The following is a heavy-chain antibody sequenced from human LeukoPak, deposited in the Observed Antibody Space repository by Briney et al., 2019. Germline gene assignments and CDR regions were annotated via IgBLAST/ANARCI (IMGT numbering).Heavy chain of an antibody. J-gene: IGHJ4*02. Sequence: PGGSLRLSCAASGFTFSRNAMSWVRQAPGKGLEWVSAISGSGGSTSYADSVKGRFTISRDNSQNTLYLQMNSLRAGDTAVYYCAKELYFGSFDYWGQGTLVAVSS. V-gene: IGHV3-23*01. D-gene: IGHD2/OR15-2a*01. CDR3: AKELYFGSFDY. CDR1: GFTFSRNA. CDR2: ISGSGGST.